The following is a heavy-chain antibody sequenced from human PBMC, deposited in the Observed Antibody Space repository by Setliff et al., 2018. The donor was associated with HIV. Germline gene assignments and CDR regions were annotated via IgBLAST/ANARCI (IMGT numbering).Heavy chain of an antibody. J-gene: IGHJ3*02. V-gene: IGHV4-39*02. CDR2: IYCSGSS. Sequence: SETLSLTCTVSGDSVRSCSYYWGWIRQSPGKGLEWIGNIYCSGSSHYNPALTSRVTMPVDTSKNHFSLRLTSVTAADTAVYYCAGVSAASHRAFDIWGQGTMGTV. D-gene: IGHD2-2*01. CDR1: GDSVRSCSYY. CDR3: AGVSAASHRAFDI.